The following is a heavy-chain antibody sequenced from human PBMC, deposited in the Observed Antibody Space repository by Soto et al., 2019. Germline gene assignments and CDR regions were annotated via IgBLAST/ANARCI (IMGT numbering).Heavy chain of an antibody. CDR2: ISYDGSNK. Sequence: PGGSLRLSCAASGFTFSSYGMHWVRQAPGKGLEWVAVISYDGSNKYYADSVKGRFTISRDNSKNTLYLQMNSLRAEGTAVYYCAKDQGVALVLSPFDYWGQGTLVTVSS. J-gene: IGHJ4*02. V-gene: IGHV3-30*18. CDR1: GFTFSSYG. CDR3: AKDQGVALVLSPFDY. D-gene: IGHD6-13*01.